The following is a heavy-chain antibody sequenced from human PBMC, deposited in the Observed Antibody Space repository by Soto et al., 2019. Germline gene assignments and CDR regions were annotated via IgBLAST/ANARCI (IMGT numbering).Heavy chain of an antibody. V-gene: IGHV3-23*01. CDR1: EFTYSSYP. J-gene: IGHJ4*01. CDR2: ISDSGGSP. D-gene: IGHD2-15*01. CDR3: TKARCSGNPCYVPDY. Sequence: GGSLRLSGAASEFTYSSYPMAWVRQAPGKGLEWVSAISDSGGSPYYADSVQGRFTISRDNSKNTLFLLMNSLRAEDTATYYCTKARCSGNPCYVPDYWGHGTLVTVSS.